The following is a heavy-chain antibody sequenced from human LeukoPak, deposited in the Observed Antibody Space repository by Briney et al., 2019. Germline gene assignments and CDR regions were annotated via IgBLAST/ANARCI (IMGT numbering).Heavy chain of an antibody. CDR2: IYYSGTT. D-gene: IGHD5-18*01. CDR1: GVSISSSNW. V-gene: IGHV4-4*02. CDR3: FTNTAMAYGVLEG. Sequence: SETLSLTCAVSGVSISSSNWWTWVRQPPGKGLEWIGEIYYSGTTKYNPSLKSRVTISVDKSNNQFSLKVTSVTAADTAVYYCFTNTAMAYGVLEGWGQGTLVTVSS. J-gene: IGHJ4*02.